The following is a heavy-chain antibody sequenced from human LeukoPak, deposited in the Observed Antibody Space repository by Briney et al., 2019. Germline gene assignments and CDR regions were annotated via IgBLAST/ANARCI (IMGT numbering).Heavy chain of an antibody. J-gene: IGHJ5*02. V-gene: IGHV4-39*01. D-gene: IGHD3-10*01. CDR2: IYYTGST. CDR3: ARLSLLLWFGELGYNWFDP. Sequence: QPSETLSLTCTVSGDSISSTSYYWGWIRQPPGKGLEWIGSIYYTGSTSYNPSLKSRVTMSIDTSKNQFSLKLSSVTAADTAVYYCARLSLLLWFGELGYNWFDPWGQGTLVTVSS. CDR1: GDSISSTSYY.